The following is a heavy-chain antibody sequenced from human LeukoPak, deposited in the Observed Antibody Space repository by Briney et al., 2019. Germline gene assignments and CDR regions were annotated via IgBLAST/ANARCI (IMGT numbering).Heavy chain of an antibody. CDR2: INHSGST. D-gene: IGHD4-17*01. V-gene: IGHV4-34*01. Sequence: SETLSLTCAVYGGSFSGYYWSWIRQPPGKGLEWIGEINHSGSTYYNPSLKGRVTISVDTSKNQFSLKLSPVTAADTAVYYCARRRTVTSGMDVWGQGTTVTVSS. J-gene: IGHJ6*02. CDR1: GGSFSGYY. CDR3: ARRRTVTSGMDV.